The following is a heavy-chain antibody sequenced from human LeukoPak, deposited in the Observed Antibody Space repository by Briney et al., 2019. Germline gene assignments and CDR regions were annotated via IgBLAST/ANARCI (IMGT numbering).Heavy chain of an antibody. D-gene: IGHD2-21*01. CDR1: GGSISSYY. V-gene: IGHV4-59*08. CDR3: ARVRLGDGYCDY. Sequence: PSETLSLTCTVSGGSISSYYWSWIRQPPGKGLEWIGYIYYSGSTNYNPSLKSRVTISVDTSKNQFSLKLSSVTAADTAVYYCARVRLGDGYCDYWGQGTLVTVSS. J-gene: IGHJ4*02. CDR2: IYYSGST.